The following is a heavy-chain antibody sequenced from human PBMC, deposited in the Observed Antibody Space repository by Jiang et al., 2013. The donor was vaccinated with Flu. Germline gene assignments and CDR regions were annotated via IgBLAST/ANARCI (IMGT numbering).Heavy chain of an antibody. J-gene: IGHJ4*02. CDR2: INVGNGNT. Sequence: LEWMGWINVGNGNTNNSQEFLGRVTITRDTSAITAYMELSSLRSEDTAVYYCARRVGRTFDYWGQGTLVTVSS. D-gene: IGHD3-16*01. CDR3: ARRVGRTFDY. V-gene: IGHV1-3*01.